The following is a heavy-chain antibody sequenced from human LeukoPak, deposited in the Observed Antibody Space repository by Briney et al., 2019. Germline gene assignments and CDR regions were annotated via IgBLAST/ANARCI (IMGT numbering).Heavy chain of an antibody. V-gene: IGHV3-23*01. J-gene: IGHJ4*02. CDR3: AKGRGDLRGAFDY. Sequence: PGESLRLSCAASGFTFSNYAMGWVRQAPGKGLERVSGITSSGASTSYADSVTGRFTISRDNSKNTLYLQMNSLRAEDTAVYYCAKGRGDLRGAFDYWGQGTLVTVSS. CDR1: GFTFSNYA. CDR2: ITSSGAST. D-gene: IGHD3-10*01.